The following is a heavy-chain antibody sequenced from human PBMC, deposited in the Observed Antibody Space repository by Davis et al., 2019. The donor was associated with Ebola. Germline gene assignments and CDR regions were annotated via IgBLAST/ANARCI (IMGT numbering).Heavy chain of an antibody. J-gene: IGHJ5*02. CDR1: GYTFTTYG. V-gene: IGHV1-18*01. CDR2: ISAYYGTT. Sequence: AASVKVSCKASGYTFTTYGISWVRQAPGQGLEWMGWISAYYGTTNYAQSLQGRVTMTTDTSTSTAYMELRSLRSDDTAVYYCARDPNWFDPWGQGTLVTVSS. CDR3: ARDPNWFDP.